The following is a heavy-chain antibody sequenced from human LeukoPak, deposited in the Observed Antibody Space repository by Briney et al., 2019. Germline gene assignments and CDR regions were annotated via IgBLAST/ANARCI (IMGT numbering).Heavy chain of an antibody. CDR3: ARDRPHVLRYFDWLLSYDY. V-gene: IGHV3-11*01. Sequence: GGSLRLSCAASGFTFSDYYMSWIRQAPGKGLEWVSYISSSGSTIYYADSVEGRFTISRDNAKNSLYLQMNSLRAEDTAVYYCARDRPHVLRYFDWLLSYDYWGQGTLVTVSS. D-gene: IGHD3-9*01. J-gene: IGHJ4*02. CDR2: ISSSGSTI. CDR1: GFTFSDYY.